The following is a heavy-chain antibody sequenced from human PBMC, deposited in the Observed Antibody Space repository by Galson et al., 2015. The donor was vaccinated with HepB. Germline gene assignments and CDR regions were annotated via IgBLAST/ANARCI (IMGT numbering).Heavy chain of an antibody. CDR3: ARLVEDPGYSSSWYGGREDY. J-gene: IGHJ4*02. D-gene: IGHD6-13*01. CDR2: IDPSDSYT. V-gene: IGHV5-10-1*01. Sequence: QSGAEVKKPGESLRISCKGSGYSFTSYWISWVRQMPGKGLEWMGRIDPSDSYTNYSPSFQGHVTISADKSISTAYLQWSSLKASDTAMYYCARLVEDPGYSSSWYGGREDYWGQGTLVTVSS. CDR1: GYSFTSYW.